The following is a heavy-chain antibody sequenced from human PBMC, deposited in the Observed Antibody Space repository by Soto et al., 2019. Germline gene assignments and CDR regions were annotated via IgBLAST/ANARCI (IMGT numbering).Heavy chain of an antibody. CDR3: ARGPLNVGFYYFDY. CDR1: GYTFTKYS. V-gene: IGHV1-46*03. D-gene: IGHD3-10*02. CDR2: IFPSDGST. Sequence: XVKVSCKASGYTFTKYSMHRVRQAPGQGLEWMGVIFPSDGSTIYAQKFQGRVSMTRDTSTSTVYMELSSLRSDDTTVYYCARGPLNVGFYYFDYWGQGTQVTVSS. J-gene: IGHJ4*02.